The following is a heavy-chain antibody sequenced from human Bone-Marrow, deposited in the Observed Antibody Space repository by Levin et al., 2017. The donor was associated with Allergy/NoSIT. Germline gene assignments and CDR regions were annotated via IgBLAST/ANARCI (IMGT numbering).Heavy chain of an antibody. D-gene: IGHD3-22*01. J-gene: IGHJ6*02. V-gene: IGHV3-21*01. Sequence: KGLEWVSSVNSRGNDINAAESLKGRFTISRDNFNNKVVLQLNNLRVDDTAVYYCVRDALCPNGSGFYSYYYGLDVWGQGTTVIVSS. CDR2: VNSRGNDI. CDR3: VRDALCPNGSGFYSYYYGLDV.